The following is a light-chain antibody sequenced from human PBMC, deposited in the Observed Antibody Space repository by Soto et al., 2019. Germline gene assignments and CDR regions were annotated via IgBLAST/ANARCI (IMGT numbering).Light chain of an antibody. CDR3: QSYHSSLSGWV. V-gene: IGLV1-40*01. CDR2: GNS. Sequence: QSALTQPPSVSGAPGQRVTISCTGSSSNIGAGYDVHWYQQLPGTAPKLLIYGNSNRPSGVPDRFSGSKSGTSASLAITGLQAEDEADYYCQSYHSSLSGWVFGGGTKLTVL. J-gene: IGLJ3*02. CDR1: SSNIGAGYD.